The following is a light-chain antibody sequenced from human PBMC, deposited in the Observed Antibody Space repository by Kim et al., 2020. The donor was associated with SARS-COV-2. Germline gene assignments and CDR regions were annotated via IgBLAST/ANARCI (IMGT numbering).Light chain of an antibody. V-gene: IGLV3-1*01. CDR1: KLGDKC. CDR2: QDS. Sequence: VSRGQTASITCPGDKLGDKCACLYQQKPGQSPVVVIHQDSKRPSGIPGRFSGSNSGNTATLTISGTQAMDEADYYCQAWDSSTVVFGGGTQLTVL. J-gene: IGLJ2*01. CDR3: QAWDSSTVV.